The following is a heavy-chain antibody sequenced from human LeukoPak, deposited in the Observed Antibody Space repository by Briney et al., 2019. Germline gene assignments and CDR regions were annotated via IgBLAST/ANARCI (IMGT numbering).Heavy chain of an antibody. Sequence: ASVKVSCKASGYTFTNYYIHCMRQAPGQGLEWMGVILPGGGSTSYAQKFQGRVTMTRDMSTNTVYMVLSSLRSEDTAVYYCARSSFLWYFDSWGQGTLVTVSS. CDR3: ARSSFLWYFDS. D-gene: IGHD3-16*01. V-gene: IGHV1-46*01. CDR2: ILPGGGST. J-gene: IGHJ4*02. CDR1: GYTFTNYY.